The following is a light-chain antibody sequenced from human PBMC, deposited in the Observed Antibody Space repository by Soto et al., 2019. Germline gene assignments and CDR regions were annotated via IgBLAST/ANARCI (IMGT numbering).Light chain of an antibody. CDR3: SSYAGSNNFV. CDR2: EGI. J-gene: IGLJ1*01. V-gene: IGLV2-8*01. Sequence: QSALTQPASVSGSPGQSITISCSGTSSNIGGYNVVSWYQQHPGKAPKVIVYEGIKRPSGVPDRFSGSKSSNTASLTVSGLQAEDEADYYCSSYAGSNNFVFGTGTKVTVL. CDR1: SSNIGGYNV.